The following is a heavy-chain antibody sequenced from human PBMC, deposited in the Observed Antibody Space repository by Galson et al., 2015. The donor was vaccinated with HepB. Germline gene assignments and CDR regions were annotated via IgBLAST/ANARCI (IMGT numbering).Heavy chain of an antibody. D-gene: IGHD2-2*01. J-gene: IGHJ4*02. CDR1: GFTFSSYG. CDR2: IWYDGSNK. Sequence: SLRLSCAASGFTFSSYGMHWVRQAPGKGLEWVAVIWYDGSNKYYADSVKGRFTISRDNSKNTLYLQMNSLRAEDTAVYYCAREEYCSSTSCYFVYWGQGTLVTVSS. V-gene: IGHV3-33*01. CDR3: AREEYCSSTSCYFVY.